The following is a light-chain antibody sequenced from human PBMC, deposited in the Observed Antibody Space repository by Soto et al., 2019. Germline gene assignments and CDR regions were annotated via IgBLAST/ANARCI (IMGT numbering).Light chain of an antibody. Sequence: VSAQAPVTLSLNDGERATLSCSSSQSVSSSYLAWYQQKPGQAPRLLIYGASSRATGIPDRFSGSGSGTDFTLTISRLEPEDFAVYYCQQYGSSPWTFGQGSKVDIK. CDR1: QSVSSSY. V-gene: IGKV3-20*01. CDR3: QQYGSSPWT. CDR2: GAS. J-gene: IGKJ1*01.